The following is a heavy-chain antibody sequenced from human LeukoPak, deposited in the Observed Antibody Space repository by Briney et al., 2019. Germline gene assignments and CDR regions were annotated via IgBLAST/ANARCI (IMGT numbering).Heavy chain of an antibody. CDR1: GGSISSYY. Sequence: KSSETLSLTCTVSGGSISSYYWSWLRQPPGKGLEWIGYIHYSGSTNYNPSLKSPVTISVDTSKNQFTLKLISVTAADTAVYYCARRSISSGWLWFDPWGQGTLVTVSS. CDR3: ARRSISSGWLWFDP. J-gene: IGHJ5*02. V-gene: IGHV4-59*08. D-gene: IGHD6-19*01. CDR2: IHYSGST.